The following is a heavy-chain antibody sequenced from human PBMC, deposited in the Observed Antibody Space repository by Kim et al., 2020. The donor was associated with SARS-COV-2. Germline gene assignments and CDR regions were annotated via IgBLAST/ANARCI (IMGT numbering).Heavy chain of an antibody. CDR3: AREETSYYYDSSGSAEYFQH. V-gene: IGHV3-11*05. Sequence: RFTISRDNAKNSLYLQMNSLRAEDTAVYYCAREETSYYYDSSGSAEYFQHWGQGTLVTVSS. J-gene: IGHJ1*01. D-gene: IGHD3-22*01.